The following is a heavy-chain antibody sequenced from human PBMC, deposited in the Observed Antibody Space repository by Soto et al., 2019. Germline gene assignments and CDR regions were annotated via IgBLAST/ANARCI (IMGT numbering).Heavy chain of an antibody. CDR3: ARDQARGYYYGMDV. CDR1: GYTFTSYA. D-gene: IGHD3-10*01. CDR2: INAGNGNT. V-gene: IGHV1-3*01. J-gene: IGHJ6*02. Sequence: QVQLVQSGAEVKKPGASVKVSCKASGYTFTSYAMHWVRQAPGQRLEWMGWINAGNGNTKYSQKFQGRVTSTSDTSASTAYMELSSLRSEDTAVYYCARDQARGYYYGMDVWGQGTTVTVSS.